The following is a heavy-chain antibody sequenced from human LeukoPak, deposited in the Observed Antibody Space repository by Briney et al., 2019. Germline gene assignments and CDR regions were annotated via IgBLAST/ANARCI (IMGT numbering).Heavy chain of an antibody. D-gene: IGHD2/OR15-2a*01. Sequence: DPSETLSLTCTVSGDSISRYYWSWIRQPPGKGLEWVGYISYSGSTNYNASLKSRVTISVVTSKNQFSLNLRSVTAAATAVYYGAREFLQVKYYFDYWGQGTLVTASP. V-gene: IGHV4-59*01. CDR3: AREFLQVKYYFDY. CDR1: GDSISRYY. J-gene: IGHJ4*02. CDR2: ISYSGST.